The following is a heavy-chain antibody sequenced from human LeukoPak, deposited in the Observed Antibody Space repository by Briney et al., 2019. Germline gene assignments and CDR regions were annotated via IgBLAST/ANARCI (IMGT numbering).Heavy chain of an antibody. CDR3: ARGSILKRATVTTSRWFDP. Sequence: SETLSLTCAVYGGSFSGYYWSWIRQPPGKGRDWSGEINQSGSTNYNPSLKSRVTISVDTSKNQFSLKLSSVTAADTAVYYCARGSILKRATVTTSRWFDPWGQGTLVTVSS. J-gene: IGHJ5*02. V-gene: IGHV4-34*01. CDR1: GGSFSGYY. D-gene: IGHD4-17*01. CDR2: INQSGST.